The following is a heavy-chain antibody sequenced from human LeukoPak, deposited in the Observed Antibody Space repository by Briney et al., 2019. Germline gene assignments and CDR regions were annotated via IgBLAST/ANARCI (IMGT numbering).Heavy chain of an antibody. Sequence: PGESLKISCKGSGYSFTSYWIGWVRQMPGKGLEWMGITYPGDSDTRYSPSFQGQVTISADKSISTAYLQWSSLKASDTAMYYCARPAIHYYDSSGYPGTYYFDYWGQGTLVTVSS. V-gene: IGHV5-51*01. CDR2: TYPGDSDT. CDR3: ARPAIHYYDSSGYPGTYYFDY. D-gene: IGHD3-22*01. J-gene: IGHJ4*02. CDR1: GYSFTSYW.